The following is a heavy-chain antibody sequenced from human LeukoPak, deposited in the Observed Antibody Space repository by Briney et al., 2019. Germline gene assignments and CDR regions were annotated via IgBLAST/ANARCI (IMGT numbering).Heavy chain of an antibody. J-gene: IGHJ4*02. CDR2: TFYRSKWYN. D-gene: IGHD3-10*01. V-gene: IGHV6-1*01. Sequence: SQTLSLTCAISGDSVSSKSAGWHWIRQSPLRGLEWLGRTFYRSKWYNDYGISVKSRITINPDTSKNQFSLQLNSVTPEDTAVYYCARSIGFIDYWGQGTLVTVSS. CDR1: GDSVSSKSAG. CDR3: ARSIGFIDY.